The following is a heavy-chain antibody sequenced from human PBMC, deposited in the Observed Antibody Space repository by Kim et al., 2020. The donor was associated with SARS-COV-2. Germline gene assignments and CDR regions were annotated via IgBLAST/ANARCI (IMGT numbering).Heavy chain of an antibody. CDR3: AKNPPTIGSGYSRGGMDV. J-gene: IGHJ6*02. Sequence: KGRFTISRDNSKNPLYLQMKSLRAEDTAVYYCAKNPPTIGSGYSRGGMDVWGQGTTVTVSS. D-gene: IGHD3-3*01. V-gene: IGHV3-23*01.